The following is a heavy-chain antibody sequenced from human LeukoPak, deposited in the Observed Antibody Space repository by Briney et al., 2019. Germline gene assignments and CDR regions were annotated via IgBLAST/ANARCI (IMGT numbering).Heavy chain of an antibody. D-gene: IGHD3-10*01. Sequence: GESLKISCKGSGYSFTTYWIGWVRQMPGKGLEWMGIIYPGDSDTRYSPSFQGQVTISADKSVSTAYLQWSSLKASDTAMYYCARPYRSILIRVVRGPDAFDFWGQGTMVTVSS. J-gene: IGHJ3*01. CDR1: GYSFTTYW. CDR2: IYPGDSDT. V-gene: IGHV5-51*01. CDR3: ARPYRSILIRVVRGPDAFDF.